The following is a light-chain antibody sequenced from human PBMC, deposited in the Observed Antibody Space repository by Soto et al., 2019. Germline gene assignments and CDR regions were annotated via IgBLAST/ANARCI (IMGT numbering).Light chain of an antibody. Sequence: DIQMTQSPSTLSASVGDRVTITCRASQSISSWLAWYQQKPGKAPKLLIYKASTLESGIPSRFSSSGSGTDFTLTVNSLQPDDFATYYYQQSFTFGPGTKVDIK. J-gene: IGKJ3*01. CDR3: QQSFT. CDR2: KAS. CDR1: QSISSW. V-gene: IGKV1-5*03.